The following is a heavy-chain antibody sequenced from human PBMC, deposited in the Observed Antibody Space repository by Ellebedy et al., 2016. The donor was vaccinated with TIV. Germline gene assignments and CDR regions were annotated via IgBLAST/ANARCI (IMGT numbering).Heavy chain of an antibody. Sequence: GGSLRLXCKASGYTFTSYWIGWVRLVPGEGLEWMGIIFPDDSDRRYSPSFQGHVTISVDKSIRTTYLQWSSLKASDTAIYYCARPYAVTSSGFYFDNWGQGTQVTVSS. CDR1: GYTFTSYW. CDR2: IFPDDSDR. D-gene: IGHD2-2*01. J-gene: IGHJ4*02. V-gene: IGHV5-51*01. CDR3: ARPYAVTSSGFYFDN.